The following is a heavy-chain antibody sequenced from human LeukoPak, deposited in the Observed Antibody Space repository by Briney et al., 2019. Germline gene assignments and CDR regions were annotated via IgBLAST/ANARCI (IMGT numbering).Heavy chain of an antibody. CDR2: IWYDGSNK. CDR3: AREVDSGSPGPGY. CDR1: GFTFRTYG. Sequence: PGGSLRLSCAASGFTFRTYGMHWVRQAPGRGLEWVAVIWYDGSNKDYADSVKGRFTISRDNSENTLYLQMNSLRAEDTAVYYCAREVDSGSPGPGYWGQGTLFSPSS. J-gene: IGHJ4*02. D-gene: IGHD5-12*01. V-gene: IGHV3-33*01.